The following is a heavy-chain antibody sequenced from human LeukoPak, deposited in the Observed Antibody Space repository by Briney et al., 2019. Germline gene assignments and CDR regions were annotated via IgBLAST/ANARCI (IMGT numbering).Heavy chain of an antibody. CDR1: GYTFTGYY. CDR3: ARTASITIFGVPFPGY. J-gene: IGHJ4*02. V-gene: IGHV1-2*02. CDR2: INPNSGGT. Sequence: ASVKVSRKASGYTFTGYYMHWVRQAPGQGLEWMGWINPNSGGTNYAQKFQGRVTMTRDTSISTAYMELSRLRSDDTAVYYCARTASITIFGVPFPGYWGQGTLVTVSS. D-gene: IGHD3-3*01.